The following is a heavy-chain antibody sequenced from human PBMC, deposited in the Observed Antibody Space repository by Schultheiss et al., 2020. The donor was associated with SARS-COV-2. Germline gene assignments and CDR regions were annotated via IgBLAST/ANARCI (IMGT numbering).Heavy chain of an antibody. D-gene: IGHD4-17*01. V-gene: IGHV3-30*04. CDR1: GFTFSSYA. J-gene: IGHJ2*01. CDR2: IWYDGSNK. Sequence: GGSLRLSCAASGFTFSSYAMHWVRQAPGKGLEWVAVIWYDGSNKYYADSVKGRFTISRDNSKNTLYLQINSLRAEDTAVYYCARDTVTTVRPSWYFDLWGRGTLVTVSS. CDR3: ARDTVTTVRPSWYFDL.